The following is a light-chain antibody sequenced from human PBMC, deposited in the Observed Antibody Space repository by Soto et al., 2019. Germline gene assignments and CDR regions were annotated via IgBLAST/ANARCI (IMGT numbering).Light chain of an antibody. CDR2: DAS. Sequence: QSALTQPASVSGSPGQSITISCTGTSSDVGGYNYVSWYQQHPGKAPKLMIYDASNRPSGVSNRFSGSKSGNTASLTISGIQAEDEADYSCSSYTASSTLAVFGTGTKLTV. V-gene: IGLV2-14*01. J-gene: IGLJ1*01. CDR3: SSYTASSTLAV. CDR1: SSDVGGYNY.